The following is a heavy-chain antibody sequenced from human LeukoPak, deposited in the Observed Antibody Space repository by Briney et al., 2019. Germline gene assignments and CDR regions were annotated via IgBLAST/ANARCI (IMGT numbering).Heavy chain of an antibody. CDR2: ITSDGSEM. Sequence: PGGSLRLSCTASGFTFSNYWMSWVRQAPRKRLEWGGNITSDGSEMYDVDSVKGRFSISRDDAKNSLYLQMNSLRAEDTAVYYCVRDYDDWSGYFDYWGQGTLVTVSP. CDR3: VRDYDDWSGYFDY. V-gene: IGHV3-7*05. J-gene: IGHJ4*02. D-gene: IGHD3-3*01. CDR1: GFTFSNYW.